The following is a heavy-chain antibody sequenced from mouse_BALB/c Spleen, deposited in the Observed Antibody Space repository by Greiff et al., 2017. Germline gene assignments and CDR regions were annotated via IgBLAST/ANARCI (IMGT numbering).Heavy chain of an antibody. CDR1: GYTFTSYN. V-gene: IGHV1-12*01. CDR3: GGGGDYNGFAY. J-gene: IGHJ3*01. CDR2: IYPGNGGT. D-gene: IGHD1-1*01. Sequence: QVQLQQSGAELVRPGASVTMSCKASGYTFTSYNMHWVKQTPGQGLEWIGYIYPGNGGTNYNQKFKGKATLTADTSSSTAYMLISSLPSEDSAVYYCGGGGDYNGFAYWGQGTLVTVSA.